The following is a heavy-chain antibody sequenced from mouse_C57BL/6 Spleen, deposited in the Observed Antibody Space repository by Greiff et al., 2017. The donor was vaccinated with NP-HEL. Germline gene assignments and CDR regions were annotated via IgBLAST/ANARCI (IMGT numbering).Heavy chain of an antibody. V-gene: IGHV1-54*01. Sequence: QVQLQQSGAELVRPGTSVKVSCKASGYTFTNYLMEWVKQRPGQGLEWIGVINPGSGGTNYNEKFKGKATLTVDKSSSTAYMQLSSLTSEDSAVYFGRGSKLYDMDDWGQGTTVTVYS. CDR3: RGSKLYDMDD. CDR2: INPGSGGT. J-gene: IGHJ4*01. D-gene: IGHD1-1*01. CDR1: GYTFTNYL.